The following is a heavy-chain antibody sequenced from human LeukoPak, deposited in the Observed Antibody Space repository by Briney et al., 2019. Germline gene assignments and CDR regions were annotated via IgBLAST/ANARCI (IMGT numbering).Heavy chain of an antibody. CDR2: INPNSGGT. CDR1: GYTFTGYY. CDR3: ARAFRRFGELLGPRYFDY. V-gene: IGHV1-2*02. Sequence: ASVKVSCKASGYTFTGYYMHWVRQAPGQGLEWMGWINPNSGGTNYAQKFQGRVTMTRDTSISTAYMELSRLRSDDTAVYYCARAFRRFGELLGPRYFDYWGQGTLVTVSS. J-gene: IGHJ4*02. D-gene: IGHD3-10*01.